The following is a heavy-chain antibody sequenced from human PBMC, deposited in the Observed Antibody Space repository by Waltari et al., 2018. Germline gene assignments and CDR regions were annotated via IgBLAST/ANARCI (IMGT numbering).Heavy chain of an antibody. V-gene: IGHV4-61*01. CDR2: IYYSGST. D-gene: IGHD2-15*01. J-gene: IGHJ3*02. CDR1: GGSVSSGSYY. CDR3: ARRGSRYCSGGSCFRDAFDI. Sequence: QVQLQESGPGLVKPSETLSLTCTVSGGSVSSGSYYWSWIRQPPVQGLEWIGYIYYSGSTNYNPSLKSRVTISVDTSKNQFSLKLSSVTAADTAVYYCARRGSRYCSGGSCFRDAFDIWGQGTMVTVSS.